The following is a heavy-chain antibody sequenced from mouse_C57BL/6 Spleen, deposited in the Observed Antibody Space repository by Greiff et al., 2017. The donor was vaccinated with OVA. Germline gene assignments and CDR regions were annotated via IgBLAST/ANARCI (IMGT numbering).Heavy chain of an antibody. CDR2: INPDSSTI. CDR3: ASPDYDDYDWFAY. CDR1: GIDFSRYW. J-gene: IGHJ3*01. D-gene: IGHD2-4*01. Sequence: EVKLMESGGGLVQPGGSLKLSCAASGIDFSRYWMSWVRRAPGKGLEWIGEINPDSSTINYASSLKDKFIISRDNAKNTLYLQMSKVRSEDTALYYCASPDYDDYDWFAYWGQGTLVTVSA. V-gene: IGHV4-1*01.